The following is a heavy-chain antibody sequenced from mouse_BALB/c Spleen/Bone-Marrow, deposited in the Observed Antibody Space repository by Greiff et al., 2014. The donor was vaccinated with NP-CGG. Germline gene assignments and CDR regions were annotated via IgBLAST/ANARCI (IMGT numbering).Heavy chain of an antibody. CDR3: ATYDGYYFDY. D-gene: IGHD1-2*01. J-gene: IGHJ2*01. CDR1: GDSITSGY. CDR2: ISYSGST. Sequence: EVHLVESGPSLVKPSQTLSLTCSVSGDSITSGYWNWTRKFPGNKLEYMGYISYSGSTYYNPSLKSRISITRDTSKNHYYLQLNSVTAEDPATYYCATYDGYYFDYWGQGTTLTVSS. V-gene: IGHV3-8*02.